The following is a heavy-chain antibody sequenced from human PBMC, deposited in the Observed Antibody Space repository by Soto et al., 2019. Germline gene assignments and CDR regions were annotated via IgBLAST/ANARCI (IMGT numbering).Heavy chain of an antibody. Sequence: GESLKISCNGSGYSFTSYWIGWGRQMPGKGLEWVGIIYPGDSDTRYSPSFQGQVTISADKYISTACLQWNSLKASDTAMYYCARSTRGDYDDYDYWGQGTLVTVSS. V-gene: IGHV5-51*01. CDR3: ARSTRGDYDDYDY. CDR1: GYSFTSYW. CDR2: IYPGDSDT. J-gene: IGHJ4*02. D-gene: IGHD4-17*01.